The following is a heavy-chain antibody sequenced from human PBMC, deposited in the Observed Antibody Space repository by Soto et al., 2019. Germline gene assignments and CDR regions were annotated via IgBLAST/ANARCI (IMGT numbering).Heavy chain of an antibody. Sequence: QVQLVESAGGVVQPGRSLRLSCAASGFTFSSYGMHWVRQDPGRGLVWVAVISYDGSNKYYADSVKGRFTISRDNSKNTLHLHMNSLRAEDTAVYYCAKETDSGPLDYWGQRTLVTVST. CDR1: GFTFSSYG. CDR3: AKETDSGPLDY. CDR2: ISYDGSNK. V-gene: IGHV3-30*18. J-gene: IGHJ4*02.